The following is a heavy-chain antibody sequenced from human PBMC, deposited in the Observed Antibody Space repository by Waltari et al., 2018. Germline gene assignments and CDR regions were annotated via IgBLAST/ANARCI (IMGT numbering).Heavy chain of an antibody. CDR3: ARDRGRGLYLDT. CDR2: VHGSGRT. J-gene: IGHJ4*02. Sequence: QLQSQESRPGLVKPSGTLSLICAVSGDSMSSTYWWSWVRQPPGRGLEWIGQVHGSGRTNSNPSFASRVTMSLDTSTYHCALKVTSATAADTALYYCARDRGRGLYLDTWGQGTLVTVSP. D-gene: IGHD2-15*01. CDR1: GDSMSSTYW. V-gene: IGHV4-4*02.